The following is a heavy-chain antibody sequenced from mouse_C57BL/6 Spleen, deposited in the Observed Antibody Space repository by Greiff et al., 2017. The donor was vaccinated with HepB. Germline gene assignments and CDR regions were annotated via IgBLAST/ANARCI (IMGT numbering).Heavy chain of an antibody. CDR1: GYTFTSYW. J-gene: IGHJ4*01. CDR3: ARRDWGYCAMDY. V-gene: IGHV1-64*01. D-gene: IGHD4-1*01. CDR2: IHPNSGST. Sequence: QVQLQQPGAELVKPGASVKLSCKASGYTFTSYWMHWVKQRPGQGLEWIGMIHPNSGSTNYNEKFKSKATLTVDKSSSTAYMQLSSLTSEDSAVYYCARRDWGYCAMDYWGQGTSVTVSS.